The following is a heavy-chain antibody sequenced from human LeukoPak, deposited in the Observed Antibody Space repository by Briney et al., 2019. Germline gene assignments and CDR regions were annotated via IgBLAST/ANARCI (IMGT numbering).Heavy chain of an antibody. CDR1: RDTLSSYS. CDR3: ARGVAGTRFDP. Sequence: GGSLRLSCAASRDTLSSYSMNWVRQAPGKGLEWVSSISSGSTYIYYADSVKGRFTISRDNAENSLYLQMNSLRAEDTAVYYCARGVAGTRFDPWGQGTLVTVFS. J-gene: IGHJ5*02. V-gene: IGHV3-21*01. CDR2: ISSGSTYI. D-gene: IGHD6-19*01.